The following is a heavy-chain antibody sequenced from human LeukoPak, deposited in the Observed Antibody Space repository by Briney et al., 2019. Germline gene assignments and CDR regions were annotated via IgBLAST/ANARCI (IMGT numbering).Heavy chain of an antibody. J-gene: IGHJ4*02. D-gene: IGHD3-10*01. V-gene: IGHV3-21*01. CDR3: ARGENYYGSGSSS. CDR1: GFTFSSHS. CDR2: ISSSSSYI. Sequence: GRSLRLSCAASGFTFSSHSMNWVRQAPGKGLEWVSCISSSSSYIYYADSVKDRFTISRDNTKNSLYLQMNSLRAEDTAVYYCARGENYYGSGSSSWGQGTLVTVSS.